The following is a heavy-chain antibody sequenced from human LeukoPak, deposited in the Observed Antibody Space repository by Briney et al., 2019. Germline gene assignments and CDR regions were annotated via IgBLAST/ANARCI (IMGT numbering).Heavy chain of an antibody. J-gene: IGHJ4*02. D-gene: IGHD3-10*01. CDR3: ATGSLELLWFGELSN. Sequence: GGSLRLSCAASGLTFNTYAMSWVRQAPGKGLEWVSAISTGDVNTYYTDSVKGRFTISRDNSKNTLYLQMNSLRAKDTAVYFCATGSLELLWFGELSNWGQGTLVTVSS. V-gene: IGHV3-23*01. CDR2: ISTGDVNT. CDR1: GLTFNTYA.